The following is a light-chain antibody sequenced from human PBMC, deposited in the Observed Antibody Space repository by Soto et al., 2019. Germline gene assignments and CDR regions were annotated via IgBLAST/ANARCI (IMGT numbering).Light chain of an antibody. J-gene: IGLJ1*01. V-gene: IGLV1-44*01. CDR3: ATWDDSLNGYV. CDR1: NSNVGINT. Sequence: QSVLTQPPSASGTPGQRVTISCSGSNSNVGINTVHWYQHLPGTAPKLLIYGNNQRPSGVPDRFSGSTSGTSASLAISGLRSEDESDYYCATWDDSLNGYVFGTGTKVTVL. CDR2: GNN.